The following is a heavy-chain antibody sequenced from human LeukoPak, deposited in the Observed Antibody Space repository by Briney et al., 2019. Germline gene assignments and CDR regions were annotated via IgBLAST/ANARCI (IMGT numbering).Heavy chain of an antibody. CDR1: GFTVSSNY. Sequence: GGSLRLSRAASGFTVSSNYMSWVRQAPGKGLEWVSVIYSGGSTYYADSVKGRFTISRDNSKNTLYLQMNSLRAEDTAVYYCARQPRGEDDAFDIWGQGTMVTVSS. V-gene: IGHV3-53*01. CDR3: ARQPRGEDDAFDI. J-gene: IGHJ3*02. CDR2: IYSGGST. D-gene: IGHD3-10*01.